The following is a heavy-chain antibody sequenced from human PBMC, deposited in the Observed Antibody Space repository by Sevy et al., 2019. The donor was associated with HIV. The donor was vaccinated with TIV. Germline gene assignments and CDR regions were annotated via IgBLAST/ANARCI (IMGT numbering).Heavy chain of an antibody. CDR3: GKDKGDSKFHYYYDGIDV. V-gene: IGHV3-23*01. Sequence: GGSLRLSCLASGFTFNNYAMSWVRQAPGKGLEWVSLISGSGGNTYYADSVKGRCSISRDNSKNTLYLQVNSLRAEDMAVYYCGKDKGDSKFHYYYDGIDVWGQGATVTVSS. J-gene: IGHJ6*02. D-gene: IGHD1-26*01. CDR2: ISGSGGNT. CDR1: GFTFNNYA.